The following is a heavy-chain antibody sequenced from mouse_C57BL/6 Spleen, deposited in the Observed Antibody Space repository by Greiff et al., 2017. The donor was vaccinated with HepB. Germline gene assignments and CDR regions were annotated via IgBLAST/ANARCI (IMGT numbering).Heavy chain of an antibody. CDR3: ARSKTYWEGDY. D-gene: IGHD4-1*01. V-gene: IGHV1-50*01. CDR2: IDPSDSYT. CDR1: GYTFTSYW. J-gene: IGHJ2*01. Sequence: VQLQQPGAELVKPGASVKLSCKASGYTFTSYWMQWVKQRPGQGLEWIGEIDPSDSYTNYNQKFKGKATLTVDKSSSTAYMQLSSLTSEDSAVYYCARSKTYWEGDYWGQGTTLTVSS.